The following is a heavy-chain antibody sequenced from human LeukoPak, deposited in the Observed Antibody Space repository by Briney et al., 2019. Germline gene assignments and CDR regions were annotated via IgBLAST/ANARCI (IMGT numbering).Heavy chain of an antibody. CDR2: ISSSSSYI. V-gene: IGHV3-21*01. J-gene: IGHJ4*02. CDR1: GFTFSSYS. CDR3: ARAHNWKYGSFDF. D-gene: IGHD1-7*01. Sequence: GGSLILSCAASGFTFSSYSMNWVRQAPGKGLEWVSSISSSSSYIYYADSMKGRFTISRDNAKNSLYLQMNSLRAEDTAVYYCARAHNWKYGSFDFWGQGTLVTVSS.